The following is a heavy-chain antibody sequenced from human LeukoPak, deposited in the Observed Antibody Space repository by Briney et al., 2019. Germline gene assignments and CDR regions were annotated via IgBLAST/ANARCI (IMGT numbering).Heavy chain of an antibody. V-gene: IGHV3-48*01. Sequence: GGSLRLSCAASGFTFSSYSMNWVRQAPGKGLEWVSYISGSSSTIYYADSVKGRFTISRDNSKNTLYLQMNSLRAEDTAVYYCARGFFGGDWYYFDYWGQGTLVTVSS. J-gene: IGHJ4*02. D-gene: IGHD2-21*02. CDR2: ISGSSSTI. CDR1: GFTFSSYS. CDR3: ARGFFGGDWYYFDY.